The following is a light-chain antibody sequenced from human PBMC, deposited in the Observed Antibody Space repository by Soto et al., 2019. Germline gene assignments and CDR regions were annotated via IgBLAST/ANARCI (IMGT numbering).Light chain of an antibody. CDR3: QQYAASPRT. CDR2: AAS. J-gene: IGKJ1*01. CDR1: QSVSNNY. Sequence: EIVLTQSPGTLSLSPRERATLSCRASQSVSNNYLAWYQHRPGQAPRLLIYAASTRAPGIPDRFSGSGSGTDFTLTISRLEPEDFAVYYCQQYAASPRTFGQGTQVEV. V-gene: IGKV3-20*01.